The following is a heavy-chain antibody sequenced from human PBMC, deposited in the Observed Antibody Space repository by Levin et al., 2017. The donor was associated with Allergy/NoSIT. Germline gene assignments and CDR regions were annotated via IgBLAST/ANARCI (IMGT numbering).Heavy chain of an antibody. CDR3: ANKRRSSSWSYYFDY. J-gene: IGHJ4*02. CDR2: ISGSGGST. D-gene: IGHD6-13*01. V-gene: IGHV3-23*01. Sequence: GGSLRLSCAASGFTFSSYAMSWVRQAPGKGLEWVSAISGSGGSTYYADSVKGRFTISRDNSKNTLYLQMNSLRAEDTAVYYCANKRRSSSWSYYFDYWGQGTLVTVSS. CDR1: GFTFSSYA.